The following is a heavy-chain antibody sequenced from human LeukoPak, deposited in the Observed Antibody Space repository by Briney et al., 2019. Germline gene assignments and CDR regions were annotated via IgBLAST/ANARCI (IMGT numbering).Heavy chain of an antibody. CDR1: GYTFTDYY. D-gene: IGHD5-24*01. CDR3: ARIGYNHYFDY. J-gene: IGHJ4*02. Sequence: ASEKVSCKASGYTFTDYYLHWVRQAPGQGLEWMGWINPNRGGTSYAQTFQGRVTMTRDTSITTAYLELSRLRSDDTAVYYCARIGYNHYFDYWGQGTLVTVSS. V-gene: IGHV1-2*02. CDR2: INPNRGGT.